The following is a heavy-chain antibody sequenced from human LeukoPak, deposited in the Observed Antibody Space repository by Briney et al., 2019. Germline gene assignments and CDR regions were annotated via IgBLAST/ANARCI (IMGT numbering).Heavy chain of an antibody. CDR2: IYYSGST. D-gene: IGHD3-10*01. Sequence: SETLSLTCTVSGGSISSSSYYWGWIRQPPGKGLEWIGYIYYSGSTNYNPSLKSRVTISVDTSKNQFSLKLSSVTAADTAVYYCARTEGDGSGINYYYYYMDVWGKGTTVTISS. J-gene: IGHJ6*03. V-gene: IGHV4-61*05. CDR3: ARTEGDGSGINYYYYYMDV. CDR1: GGSISSSSYY.